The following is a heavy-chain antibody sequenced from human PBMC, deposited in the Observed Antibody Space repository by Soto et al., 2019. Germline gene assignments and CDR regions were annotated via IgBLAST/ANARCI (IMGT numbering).Heavy chain of an antibody. Sequence: SQTLSLTCTCSGGSIRSSSYYWGWIRQPPGKGLEWIGSIYYSGSTYYNPSLKSRVTISVDTSKNQFSLKLSSVAAADTAVYYCARQRDYGGFEIDYWGQGTLVTVS. CDR2: IYYSGST. CDR1: GGSIRSSSYY. J-gene: IGHJ4*02. V-gene: IGHV4-39*01. D-gene: IGHD4-17*01. CDR3: ARQRDYGGFEIDY.